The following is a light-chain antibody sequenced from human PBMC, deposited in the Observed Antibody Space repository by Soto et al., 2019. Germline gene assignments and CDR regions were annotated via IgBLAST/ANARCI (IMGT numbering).Light chain of an antibody. J-gene: IGKJ2*01. CDR2: DAS. Sequence: EIVLTQSPATLSLSPGERATLSCRASQSVSSYLAWYQQKRGQAPRLLIYDASNRAAGIPARFSGSGSGTAFTLTISSLEPEDWAVYDCHQSSNWPYTFGQGTKLDIK. CDR3: HQSSNWPYT. CDR1: QSVSSY. V-gene: IGKV3-11*01.